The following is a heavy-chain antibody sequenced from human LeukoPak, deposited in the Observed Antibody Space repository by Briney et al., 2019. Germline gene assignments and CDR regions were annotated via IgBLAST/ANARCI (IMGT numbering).Heavy chain of an antibody. CDR1: GGTFSSYA. Sequence: GASVKVSCKASGGTFSSYAISWVRRAPGQGLEWMGGIIPIFGTANYAQKLQGRVTMTTDTSTSTAYMELRSLRSDDTAVYYCARANAYDYVWGSYRYNPHWFDPWGQGTLVTVSS. D-gene: IGHD3-16*02. CDR2: IIPIFGTA. CDR3: ARANAYDYVWGSYRYNPHWFDP. V-gene: IGHV1-69*05. J-gene: IGHJ5*02.